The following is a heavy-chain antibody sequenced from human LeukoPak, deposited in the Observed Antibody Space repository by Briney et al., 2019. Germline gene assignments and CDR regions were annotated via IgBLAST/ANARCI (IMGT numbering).Heavy chain of an antibody. J-gene: IGHJ6*03. CDR2: IYPGDSDT. V-gene: IGHV5-51*01. CDR1: GYSFTSYW. D-gene: IGHD5-12*01. Sequence: GESLEISCKGSGYSFTSYWIGWVRQMPGKGLEWMGIIYPGDSDTRYSPSFQGQVTISADKSISTASLQWSSLKASDTAMYYGARNWRPGGYDIGYYYYYYMDVWGKGTTVTVSS. CDR3: ARNWRPGGYDIGYYYYYYMDV.